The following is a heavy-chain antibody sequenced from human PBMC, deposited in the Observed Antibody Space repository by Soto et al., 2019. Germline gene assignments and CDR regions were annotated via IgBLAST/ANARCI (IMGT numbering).Heavy chain of an antibody. J-gene: IGHJ5*02. CDR3: ATERGCSGYDHNWFDP. Sequence: ASVKVSCKASGYTFTSYAMHWVRQAPGKGLEWMGGFDPEDGETIYAQKFQGRVTMTEDTSTDTAYMELSSLRSEDTAVYYCATERGCSGYDHNWFDPWGQGTLVTVSS. D-gene: IGHD5-12*01. CDR1: GYTFTSYA. CDR2: FDPEDGET. V-gene: IGHV1-24*01.